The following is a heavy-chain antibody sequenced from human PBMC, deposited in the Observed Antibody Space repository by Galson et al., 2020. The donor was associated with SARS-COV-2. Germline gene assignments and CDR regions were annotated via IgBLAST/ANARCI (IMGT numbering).Heavy chain of an antibody. Sequence: SLKTSCAASGSTSSSYAMHWVHQAPGRGLEWVGVISYDGSTKYYANPVNGRFTISRDNSKNTLYLQRNSLRAEDTAVYYCARDFDDYGDYWAFDIWGQGTMVGVAS. D-gene: IGHD4-17*01. CDR2: ISYDGSTK. CDR1: GSTSSSYA. V-gene: IGHV3-30*04. CDR3: ARDFDDYGDYWAFDI. J-gene: IGHJ3*02.